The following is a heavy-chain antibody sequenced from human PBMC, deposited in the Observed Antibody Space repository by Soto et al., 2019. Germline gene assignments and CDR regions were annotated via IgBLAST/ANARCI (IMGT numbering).Heavy chain of an antibody. CDR2: IKQAGSEK. Sequence: EVQLVESGGHLVQPGGSLRLSCAASGCTFSSDWMSWVRQAPGKGLEWVANIKQAGSEKYYVDSVKGRFTISRDNATNSLYLQMNILRAEDTAVYYCAREAYSSSGYEHWGQGTLVTVSS. J-gene: IGHJ4*02. D-gene: IGHD6-13*01. CDR1: GCTFSSDW. V-gene: IGHV3-7*04. CDR3: AREAYSSSGYEH.